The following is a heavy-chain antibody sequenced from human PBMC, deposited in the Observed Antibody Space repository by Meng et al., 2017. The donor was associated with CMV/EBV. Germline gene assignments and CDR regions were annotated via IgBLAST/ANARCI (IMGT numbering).Heavy chain of an antibody. CDR2: IRSKAYGGTT. CDR1: GFTFGDYA. D-gene: IGHD4-11*01. CDR3: AKDNYGIFSSS. V-gene: IGHV3-49*04. Sequence: GESLKISCTASGFTFGDYAMSWVRQAPGKGLEWVGFIRSKAYGGTTEYAASVKGRFTISRDDSKSIAYLQMNSLRAEDTAVYYCAKDNYGIFSSSWGQGTLVTVSS. J-gene: IGHJ4*02.